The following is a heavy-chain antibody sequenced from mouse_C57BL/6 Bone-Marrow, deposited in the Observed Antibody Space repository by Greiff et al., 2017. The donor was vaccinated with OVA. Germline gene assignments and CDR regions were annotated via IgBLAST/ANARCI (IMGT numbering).Heavy chain of an antibody. CDR3: ARDRRSNTRYFDV. D-gene: IGHD2-5*01. Sequence: EVKLVESGGGLVKPGGSLKLSCAASGFTFSSYAMSWVRQTPEKRLEWVATISDGGSYTYYPDNVKGRFTISRDNAKNNLYLQMSHLKSEDTAMYYCARDRRSNTRYFDVWGTGTTVTVSS. CDR1: GFTFSSYA. J-gene: IGHJ1*03. V-gene: IGHV5-4*01. CDR2: ISDGGSYT.